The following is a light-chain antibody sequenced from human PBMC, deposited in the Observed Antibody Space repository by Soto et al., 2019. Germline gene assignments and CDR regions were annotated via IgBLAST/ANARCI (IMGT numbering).Light chain of an antibody. Sequence: QSVLTQPPSVSAAPGQKVTISCSGSSSNIGNNYVSWYQQVPGTAPKLLIYDNNKRPSGIPDRFSGSKSGTSATLGITGLQTGDEADYYCGTWDSSLSAHVVFGGGTKL. CDR2: DNN. J-gene: IGLJ2*01. V-gene: IGLV1-51*01. CDR3: GTWDSSLSAHVV. CDR1: SSNIGNNY.